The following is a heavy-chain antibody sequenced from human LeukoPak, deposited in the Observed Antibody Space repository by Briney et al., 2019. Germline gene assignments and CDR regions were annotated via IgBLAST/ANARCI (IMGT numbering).Heavy chain of an antibody. D-gene: IGHD2-15*01. Sequence: GGSLRLSCAASGFTFSSYSMNWVRQAPGKGLEWVSSISSSSSYIYYADSVKGRFTISTANPKNLLYLQMNRLRAQDTAVYYCASLQPSILFADVWGKGTTVTVSS. CDR2: ISSSSSYI. CDR1: GFTFSSYS. V-gene: IGHV3-21*01. CDR3: ASLQPSILFADV. J-gene: IGHJ6*04.